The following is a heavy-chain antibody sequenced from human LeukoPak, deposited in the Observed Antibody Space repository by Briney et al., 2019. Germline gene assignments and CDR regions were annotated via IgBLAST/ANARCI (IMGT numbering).Heavy chain of an antibody. CDR1: GGSISSYY. Sequence: SETLSLTCTVSGGSISSYYWSWIRQPPGKGLEWIGYIYSSGNTNYNPSLKSRVTISVDTSKNQFSLKLSSATAADTAVYYCARHFCSSANCYYLDPWGQGALVTVSS. CDR3: ARHFCSSANCYYLDP. V-gene: IGHV4-59*08. CDR2: IYSSGNT. J-gene: IGHJ5*02. D-gene: IGHD2-2*01.